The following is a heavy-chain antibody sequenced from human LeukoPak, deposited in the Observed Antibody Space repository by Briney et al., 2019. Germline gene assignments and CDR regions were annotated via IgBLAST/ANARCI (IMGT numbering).Heavy chain of an antibody. J-gene: IGHJ4*02. CDR3: ARDRTYYYGSGSYNHFGY. CDR2: ISGSGGST. CDR1: GFTFSSYA. Sequence: GGSLRLSCAASGFTFSSYAMSWVRQDPGKGLERVSAISGSGGSTYYADSVKGRFTISRDNAKNSLYLQMNSLRAEDTAVYYCARDRTYYYGSGSYNHFGYWGQGTLVTVSS. V-gene: IGHV3-23*01. D-gene: IGHD3-10*01.